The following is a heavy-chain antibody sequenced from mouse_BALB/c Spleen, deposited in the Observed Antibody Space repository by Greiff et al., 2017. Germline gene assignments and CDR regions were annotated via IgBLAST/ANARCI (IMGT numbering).Heavy chain of an antibody. D-gene: IGHD4-1*01. Sequence: VQLKESGPELVKPGASVKISCKASGYSFTGYYMHWVKQSHVKSLEWIGRINPYNGATSYNQNFKDKASLTVDKSSSTAYMELHSLTSEDSAVYYCARYLNWDVGYFDVWGAGTTVTVSS. CDR2: INPYNGAT. CDR3: ARYLNWDVGYFDV. CDR1: GYSFTGYY. V-gene: IGHV1-31*01. J-gene: IGHJ1*01.